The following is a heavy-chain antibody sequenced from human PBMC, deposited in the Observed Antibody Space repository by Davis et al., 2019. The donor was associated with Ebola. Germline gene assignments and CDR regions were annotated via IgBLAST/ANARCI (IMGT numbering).Heavy chain of an antibody. J-gene: IGHJ5*02. CDR1: GASISSGDYY. CDR3: ARGHFYDSRGYFT. Sequence: LRLSCTVSGASISSGDYYWSWIRQPPGQGLEWLGYIYYSGSTYYNPSLQNRVTISVDTSKNQFSLELSSVTAADTAVYYCARGHFYDSRGYFTWGQGTPVTVSS. D-gene: IGHD3-22*01. CDR2: IYYSGST. V-gene: IGHV4-30-4*01.